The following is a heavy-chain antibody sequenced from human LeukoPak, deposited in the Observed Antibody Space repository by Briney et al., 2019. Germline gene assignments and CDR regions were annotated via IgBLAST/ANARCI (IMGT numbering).Heavy chain of an antibody. V-gene: IGHV4-59*01. CDR3: ARGGITIFGVTIEGFDY. D-gene: IGHD3-3*01. CDR2: MYYSGST. J-gene: IGHJ4*02. CDR1: GDSFSGYF. Sequence: PSETLSLTCTVSGDSFSGYFWNWIRQVPGKGLEWIGYMYYSGSTKCNPSLKSRVTISVDTSKNQFSLKLTSVTAADTAVYYCARGGITIFGVTIEGFDYWGPGTLVTVSS.